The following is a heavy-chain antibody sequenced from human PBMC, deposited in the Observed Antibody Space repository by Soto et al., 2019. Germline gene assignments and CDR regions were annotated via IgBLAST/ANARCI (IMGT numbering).Heavy chain of an antibody. D-gene: IGHD3-10*01. J-gene: IGHJ4*02. CDR3: SKVASIYYYGSGSAYYFGS. Sequence: EVQLLESGGGLLQPGGSLRLSCAASGFTFSSYAMSWVRQAPEKGLEWVSAISGSGGSTYYADSVKSRFTISRDNAKNTLYLQMNSLRAEDKAVYYCSKVASIYYYGSGSAYYFGSWGQGTLVSVSS. CDR1: GFTFSSYA. V-gene: IGHV3-23*01. CDR2: ISGSGGST.